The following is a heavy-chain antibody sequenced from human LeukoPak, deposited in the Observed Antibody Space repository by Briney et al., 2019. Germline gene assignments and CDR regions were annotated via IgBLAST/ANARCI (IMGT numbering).Heavy chain of an antibody. J-gene: IGHJ4*02. V-gene: IGHV3-21*01. D-gene: IGHD2-15*01. CDR2: ISSSSSYI. Sequence: SGGSLRLSCAASGFTFSSYSMNWVRQAPGKGLEWVSSISSSSSYIYYADSVKGRFIISRDNAKNSLYLQMNSLRAEDMAVYYCARDHFYCSGGSCPGGFDYWGQGTLVTVSS. CDR3: ARDHFYCSGGSCPGGFDY. CDR1: GFTFSSYS.